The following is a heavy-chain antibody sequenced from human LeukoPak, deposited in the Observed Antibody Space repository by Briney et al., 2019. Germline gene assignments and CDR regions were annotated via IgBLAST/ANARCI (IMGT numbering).Heavy chain of an antibody. CDR1: GFTFSSYW. D-gene: IGHD6-13*01. CDR3: ARAIAAASY. V-gene: IGHV3-7*01. J-gene: IGHJ4*02. CDR2: IKQDGSEK. Sequence: GGSLRLSCAASGFTFSSYWMSWVRQAPGKGLVWVANIKQDGSEKYYVDSVKGRFTISRANAKNSGYLHMNSLRAEDTAVYYCARAIAAASYWGQGTLVTVSS.